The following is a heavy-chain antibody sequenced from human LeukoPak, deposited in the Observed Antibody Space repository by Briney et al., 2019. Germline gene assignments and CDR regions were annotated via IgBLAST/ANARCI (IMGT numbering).Heavy chain of an antibody. CDR2: ISPSGSST. Sequence: GESLSLVCVPSGFTFRSYSMNSVRQARGKGLEWVSSISPSGSSTWHAESGEGRFTISRDNARNSLFLQMNSLRAEDTAVYYCARDFLGESGAGGCWGQGTLVTVSS. V-gene: IGHV3-21*01. CDR1: GFTFRSYS. CDR3: ARDFLGESGAGGC. J-gene: IGHJ4*02. D-gene: IGHD3-10*01.